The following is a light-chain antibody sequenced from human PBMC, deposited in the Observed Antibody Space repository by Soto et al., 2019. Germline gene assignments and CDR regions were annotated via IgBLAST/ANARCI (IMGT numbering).Light chain of an antibody. V-gene: IGKV3-20*01. CDR3: QQYGSSLFS. Sequence: EIVLTQSSGTLSLSPGERATLSCRASQSVSSTFLAWYQQKPGQAPRLLIYAASSRATGIPDRFSGSGSGTDFTLTISRLEPEDFAVYYCQQYGSSLFSFGPGTKVDIK. CDR2: AAS. CDR1: QSVSSTF. J-gene: IGKJ3*01.